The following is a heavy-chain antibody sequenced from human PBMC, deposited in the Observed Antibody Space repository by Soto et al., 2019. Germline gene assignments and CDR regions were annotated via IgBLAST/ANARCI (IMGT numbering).Heavy chain of an antibody. CDR1: GYTFINYG. Sequence: QVQLVQSGAEVKKPGASVRVSCKTSGYTFINYGITWVRQAPGQGLEWMGWLSAYNGDTSSSEKVQDRFTMTTDTSTNTVYMDLRSLGSDDTAVYYCARWSAIVGGAEALDIWGQGTMVIVSS. D-gene: IGHD1-26*01. J-gene: IGHJ3*02. CDR2: LSAYNGDT. V-gene: IGHV1-18*01. CDR3: ARWSAIVGGAEALDI.